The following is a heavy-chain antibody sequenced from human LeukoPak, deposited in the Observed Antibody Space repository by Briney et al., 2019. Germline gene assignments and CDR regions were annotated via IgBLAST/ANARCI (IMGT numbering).Heavy chain of an antibody. J-gene: IGHJ4*02. CDR2: ISSSSSTI. V-gene: IGHV3-48*04. Sequence: PGGSLRLSCAASGFTFSSYSMNWVRQAPGKGLEWVSYISSSSSTIYYADSVKGRFTISRDNAKNSLYLQMNSLRAEDTAVYYCARVSTRGPLDYWGQGTLVSVSS. CDR1: GFTFSSYS. CDR3: ARVSTRGPLDY. D-gene: IGHD3-10*01.